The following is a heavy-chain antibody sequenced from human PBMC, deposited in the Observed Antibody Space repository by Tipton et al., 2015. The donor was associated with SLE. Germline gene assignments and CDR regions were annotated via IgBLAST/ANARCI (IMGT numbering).Heavy chain of an antibody. CDR2: IKQDRSER. J-gene: IGHJ4*02. Sequence: SLRLSCAASGFTFSNYWMNWVRQAPGKGLEWVANIKQDRSERYYADSVEGRFAISRDNAKNSLYLQMNSLRAEDTAVYYCARPSTTVVPDYWGRGTLVTVSS. CDR3: ARPSTTVVPDY. V-gene: IGHV3-7*01. D-gene: IGHD3-10*01. CDR1: GFTFSNYW.